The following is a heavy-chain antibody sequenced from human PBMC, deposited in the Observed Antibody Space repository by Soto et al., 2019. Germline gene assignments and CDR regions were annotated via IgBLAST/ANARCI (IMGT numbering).Heavy chain of an antibody. CDR1: GGTFSSYA. CDR3: AGYCSSTSCYMDV. CDR2: IIPIFGTA. Sequence: SVKVSCKASGGTFSSYAISWVRQAPGQGLEWMGGIIPIFGTANYAQKFQGRVTITADEFTSTAYMELSSLRSEDTAVYYCAGYCSSTSCYMDVWGQGTTVTVSS. J-gene: IGHJ6*02. V-gene: IGHV1-69*13. D-gene: IGHD2-2*01.